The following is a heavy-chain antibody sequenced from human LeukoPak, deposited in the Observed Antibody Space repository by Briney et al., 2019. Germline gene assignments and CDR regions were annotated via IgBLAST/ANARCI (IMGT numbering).Heavy chain of an antibody. J-gene: IGHJ4*02. D-gene: IGHD4-17*01. CDR3: AALSVNHGDYDPFDY. CDR1: GFTFTSSA. Sequence: RGASVKVSCKASGFTFTSSAVQWVRQARGQRLEWIGWIVVGSGNTNYAQKFQERVTITRDMSTSTAYMELSSLRSEDTAVYCCAALSVNHGDYDPFDYWGQGTLVTVSS. CDR2: IVVGSGNT. V-gene: IGHV1-58*01.